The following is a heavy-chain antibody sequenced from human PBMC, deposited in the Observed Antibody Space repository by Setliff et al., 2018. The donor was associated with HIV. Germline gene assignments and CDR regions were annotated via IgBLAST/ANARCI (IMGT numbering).Heavy chain of an antibody. CDR3: ARLRWAATAGTWDYYYYGMDV. J-gene: IGHJ6*02. CDR2: INHSGST. D-gene: IGHD6-13*01. Sequence: PSETLSLTCTVSGGSISSGSYYWSWIRQPAGGGLEWIGEINHSGSTNYNPSLKSRVTISVDTSKNQFSLRVRSVTAADTAVYYCARLRWAATAGTWDYYYYGMDVWGQGTTVTVSS. V-gene: IGHV4-61*10. CDR1: GGSISSGSYY.